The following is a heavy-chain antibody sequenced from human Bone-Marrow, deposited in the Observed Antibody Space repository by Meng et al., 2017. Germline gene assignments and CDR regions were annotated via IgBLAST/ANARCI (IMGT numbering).Heavy chain of an antibody. CDR3: ARGLVFGLYYYYGMDV. CDR1: GFAFSSYW. CDR2: ISSSGSTI. J-gene: IGHJ6*02. D-gene: IGHD3-16*01. Sequence: GESLKISCAASGFAFSSYWMSWVRQAPGKGPEWVSYISSSGSTIYYADSVKGRFTISRDNAKNSLYLQMNSLRAEDTAVYYCARGLVFGLYYYYGMDVWGQGTTVTVSS. V-gene: IGHV3-48*04.